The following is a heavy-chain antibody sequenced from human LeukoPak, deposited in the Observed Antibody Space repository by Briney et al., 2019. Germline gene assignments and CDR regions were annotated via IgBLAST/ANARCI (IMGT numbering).Heavy chain of an antibody. D-gene: IGHD3-10*01. CDR2: IYYSGST. Sequence: SQSLSLTCTVSGGSISSGGYYWSWIRQHPGKGLEWIGYIYYSGSTYYKPSLKSRVTISVDTSKNQSSLKLSSVTAADTAVYYWASANPTFRITRVRGVIPVDWFDPWGQGTLVTVSS. CDR1: GGSISSGGYY. J-gene: IGHJ5*02. CDR3: ASANPTFRITRVRGVIPVDWFDP. V-gene: IGHV4-31*03.